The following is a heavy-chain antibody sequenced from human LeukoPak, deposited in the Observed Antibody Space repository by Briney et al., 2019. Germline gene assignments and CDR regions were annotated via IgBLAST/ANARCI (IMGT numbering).Heavy chain of an antibody. D-gene: IGHD6-13*01. CDR2: ISSSSNYI. J-gene: IGHJ1*01. CDR3: ATPAAGPRAEYSQH. CDR1: GFTFSSYS. Sequence: GGSLRLSCAAYGFTFSSYSMNWVRQAPGKGLEWVSSISSSSNYIYYADSLKGRFTVSRDNAKNSLYLQMNSLRAEDTAVYYCATPAAGPRAEYSQHWGQGTLVTVSP. V-gene: IGHV3-21*01.